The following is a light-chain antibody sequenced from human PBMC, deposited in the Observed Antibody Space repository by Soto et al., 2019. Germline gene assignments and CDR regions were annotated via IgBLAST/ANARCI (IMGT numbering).Light chain of an antibody. V-gene: IGKV3-20*01. J-gene: IGKJ1*01. CDR2: GAS. CDR3: QQCSRSPWT. CDR1: QSVSSSY. Sequence: EIVLTQSPGTLSLSPGERATLSCRASQSVSSSYLAWYQQKPGQAPRLLIHGASSRATGIPDRFSGSGSGTDFTLTISRLEPEDFAVYYCQQCSRSPWTFGQGTTVEFK.